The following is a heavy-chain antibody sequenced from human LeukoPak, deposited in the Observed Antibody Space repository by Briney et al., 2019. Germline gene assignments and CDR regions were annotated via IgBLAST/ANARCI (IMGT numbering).Heavy chain of an antibody. V-gene: IGHV1-2*02. CDR2: INPYSGGT. CDR1: GYTFTGYY. J-gene: IGHJ4*02. CDR3: ARGGYYDILTGYSSDPLDY. D-gene: IGHD3-9*01. Sequence: ASVKVSCKASGYTFTGYYMHWVRQAPGQGLEWMGWINPYSGGTNYAQKFQGRVTMTRDTSISTAYMELSRLRSDDTAVYYCARGGYYDILTGYSSDPLDYWGQGTLVTVSS.